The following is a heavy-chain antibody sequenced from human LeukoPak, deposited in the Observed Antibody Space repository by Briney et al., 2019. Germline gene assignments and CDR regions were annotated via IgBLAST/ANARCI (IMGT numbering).Heavy chain of an antibody. CDR1: GFTFSSYA. CDR3: AKEPVEYYDSSGTGALDI. D-gene: IGHD3-22*01. J-gene: IGHJ3*02. Sequence: GGSLRLSCAASGFTFSSYAMSWVRQAPGKGLEWVSAISGSGGSTYYADSVKGRFTISRDNSKNTLYLQMNSLRDQATALYYCAKEPVEYYDSSGTGALDIWGQGTMVTVSS. CDR2: ISGSGGST. V-gene: IGHV3-23*01.